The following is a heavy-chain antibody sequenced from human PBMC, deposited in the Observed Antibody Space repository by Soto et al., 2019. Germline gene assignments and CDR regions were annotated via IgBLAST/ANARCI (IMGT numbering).Heavy chain of an antibody. V-gene: IGHV1-8*01. J-gene: IGHJ6*02. Sequence: ASVKVSCKASGYTFTSYDINWVRQATGQGLEWMGWMNPNSGNTGYAQKFQGRVTMTRNTSISTAYMELSSLRSEDTAVYYCARGFKVRQAAGTKDYSYGLDVWGQGTTVTVSS. CDR2: MNPNSGNT. D-gene: IGHD6-13*01. CDR3: ARGFKVRQAAGTKDYSYGLDV. CDR1: GYTFTSYD.